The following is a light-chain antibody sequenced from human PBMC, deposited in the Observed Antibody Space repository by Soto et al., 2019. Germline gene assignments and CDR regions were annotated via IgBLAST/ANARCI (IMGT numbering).Light chain of an antibody. CDR3: QQANSFPFT. CDR2: AAS. V-gene: IGKV1-12*01. J-gene: IGKJ3*01. Sequence: DIQMTQSPSSVSASVGDRVTITCRASQGISSWLAWYQQKPGKARKLLIYAASSFQCGVPSWCSGGGSAADFTLTISSLPPEDFATYYCQQANSFPFTFGPGTKVDIK. CDR1: QGISSW.